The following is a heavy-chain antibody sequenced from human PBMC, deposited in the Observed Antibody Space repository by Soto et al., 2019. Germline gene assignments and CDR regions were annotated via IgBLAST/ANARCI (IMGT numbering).Heavy chain of an antibody. CDR3: ARDQGGSYYY. V-gene: IGHV3-30*03. J-gene: IGHJ4*02. D-gene: IGHD1-26*01. CDR1: GFTSSSYG. CDR2: ISYDGSNK. Sequence: PGGSLRLSCAASGFTSSSYGMHWVRQAPGKGLEWVAVISYDGSNKYYADSVKGRFTISRDNSKNTLYLQMNSLRAEDTAVYYCARDQGGSYYYWGQGTLVTVSS.